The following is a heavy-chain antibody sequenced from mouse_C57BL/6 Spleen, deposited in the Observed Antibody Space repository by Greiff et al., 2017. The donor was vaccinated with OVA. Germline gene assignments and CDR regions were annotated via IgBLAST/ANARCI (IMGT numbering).Heavy chain of an antibody. CDR3: ARSCGSSYVGFAY. V-gene: IGHV14-3*01. CDR2: IDPANGNT. CDR1: GFNIKNTY. J-gene: IGHJ3*01. Sequence: VQLQQSVAELVRPGASVKLSCTASGFNIKNTYMHWVKQRPEQGLEWIGRIDPANGNTKYAPKFQGKATITADTPSNTAYLQLSILTSKNTAIYYVARSCGSSYVGFAYWGQGTLVTVSA. D-gene: IGHD1-1*01.